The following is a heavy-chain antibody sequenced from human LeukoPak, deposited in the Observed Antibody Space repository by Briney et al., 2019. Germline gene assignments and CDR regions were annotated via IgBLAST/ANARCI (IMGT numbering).Heavy chain of an antibody. CDR1: GGSISSYY. J-gene: IGHJ5*02. D-gene: IGHD6-6*01. Sequence: PSETLSLTCTVSGGSISSYYWIWIRQPPGKGLEWIGYIYTSGSTNYNPSLKSRVTISVDTSKNQFSLKLSSVTAADTAVYYCARLGIAARNWFDPWGQGTLVTVSS. CDR2: IYTSGST. V-gene: IGHV4-4*09. CDR3: ARLGIAARNWFDP.